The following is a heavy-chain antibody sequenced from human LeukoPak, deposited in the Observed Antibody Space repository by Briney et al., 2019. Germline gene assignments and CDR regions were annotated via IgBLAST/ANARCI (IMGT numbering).Heavy chain of an antibody. Sequence: GGSLRLSCAASGFTFSSYGMHWVRQAPGKGLEWVSAISGSGGSTYYADSVKGRFTISRDNSKNTLYLQMNSLRAEDTAVYYCANSGDSSGYYPIQHWGQGTLVTVSS. V-gene: IGHV3-23*01. D-gene: IGHD3-22*01. J-gene: IGHJ1*01. CDR3: ANSGDSSGYYPIQH. CDR2: ISGSGGST. CDR1: GFTFSSYG.